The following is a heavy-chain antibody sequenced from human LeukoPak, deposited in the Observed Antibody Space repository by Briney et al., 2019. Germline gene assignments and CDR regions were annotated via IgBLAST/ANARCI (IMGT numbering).Heavy chain of an antibody. CDR1: GYTFTSYY. CDR2: INPGGGST. D-gene: IGHD2-2*01. V-gene: IGHV1-46*01. Sequence: ASVKVSCKASGYTFTSYYMHWVRQAPGQGLEWMGIINPGGGSTSYAQKFQGRVTMTRDTSTSTVYMELSSLRSEDTAVYYCARDSEGTYCSSTSCYLNSFDYWGQGTLVTVSS. J-gene: IGHJ4*02. CDR3: ARDSEGTYCSSTSCYLNSFDY.